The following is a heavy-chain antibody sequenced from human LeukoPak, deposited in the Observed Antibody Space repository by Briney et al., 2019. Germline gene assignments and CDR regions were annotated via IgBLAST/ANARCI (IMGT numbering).Heavy chain of an antibody. Sequence: GGSLRLSCAASGFTFSTYAMTWVRQAPGKGLEWVSAITSSSGGTFYADSVKGRFTISRDNSKNTLYLQMNSLRAEDTAVYYCAKTSFDIFDYWGQGTLVTVSS. CDR3: AKTSFDIFDY. J-gene: IGHJ4*02. D-gene: IGHD3-9*01. CDR1: GFTFSTYA. CDR2: ITSSSGGT. V-gene: IGHV3-23*01.